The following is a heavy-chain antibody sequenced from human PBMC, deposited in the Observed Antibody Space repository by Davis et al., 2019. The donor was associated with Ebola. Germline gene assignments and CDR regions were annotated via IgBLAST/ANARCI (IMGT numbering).Heavy chain of an antibody. D-gene: IGHD3-22*01. CDR1: GGSFSGYY. J-gene: IGHJ5*02. Sequence: MPSETLSLTCAVYGGSFSGYYWGWIRQPPGKGLEWMGGMYYGVNTHYNPSLKSRVTVSVDTSKNQFSLKLRSVTAADTAVYYCARVEDSGYSTWGQGTLVIVSS. CDR2: MYYGVNT. CDR3: ARVEDSGYST. V-gene: IGHV4-34*01.